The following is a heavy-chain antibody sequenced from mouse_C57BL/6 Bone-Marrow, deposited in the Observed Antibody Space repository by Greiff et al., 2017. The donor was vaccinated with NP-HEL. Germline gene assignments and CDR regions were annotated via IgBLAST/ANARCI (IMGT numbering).Heavy chain of an antibody. Sequence: VQLKESGPGLVQPSQSLSITCTVSGFSLTSYGVHWVRQSPGKGLEWLGVIWSGGSTDYNAAFISRLSISKDNSKSQVFFKMNSLQADDTAIYYCAGPIYYYAPYYYAMDYWGQGTSVTVSS. CDR2: IWSGGST. CDR3: AGPIYYYAPYYYAMDY. CDR1: GFSLTSYG. V-gene: IGHV2-2*01. D-gene: IGHD1-1*01. J-gene: IGHJ4*01.